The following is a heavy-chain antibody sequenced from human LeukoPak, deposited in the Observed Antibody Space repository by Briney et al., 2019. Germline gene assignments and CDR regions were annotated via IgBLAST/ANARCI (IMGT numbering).Heavy chain of an antibody. CDR1: GGSISSSSYY. V-gene: IGHV4-39*01. CDR3: ARQPYSDSTTYYYVPSYFDY. Sequence: SLETLSLTCTVSGGSISSSSYYWGWIRQPPGKGLEWIGSIYYSGSTYYNPSLKSRLTISLDTSKNQFSLKLSSVTAADTAVYFCARQPYSDSTTYYYVPSYFDYWGQGTLVTVSS. D-gene: IGHD3-22*01. J-gene: IGHJ4*02. CDR2: IYYSGST.